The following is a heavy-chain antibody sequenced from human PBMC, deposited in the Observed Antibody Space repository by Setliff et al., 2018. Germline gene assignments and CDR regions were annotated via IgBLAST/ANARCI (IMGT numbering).Heavy chain of an antibody. CDR1: GYTFTRYG. D-gene: IGHD1-20*01. J-gene: IGHJ6*02. V-gene: IGHV1-18*01. Sequence: ASVKVSCKASGYTFTRYGISWVRQAPGKVFEWMGWNGPYNGNTYYAQKFQGRVAITTDTSTSTAYMELRSLRNNDTAVYYCAKGGNITRETYYYYGMDVLGQGTTVTVSS. CDR2: NGPYNGNT. CDR3: AKGGNITRETYYYYGMDV.